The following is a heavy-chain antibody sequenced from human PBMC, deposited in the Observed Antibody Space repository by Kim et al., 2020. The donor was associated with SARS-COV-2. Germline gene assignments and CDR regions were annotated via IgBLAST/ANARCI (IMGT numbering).Heavy chain of an antibody. CDR3: ARRRPAINPYYFDY. V-gene: IGHV3-11*01. J-gene: IGHJ4*02. Sequence: GGSLRLSCAGSGFIFRDHFMSWIRQAPGKGLEGISFISSNGDKIYYADSVKGRFTISRDNAKSSLYLQMNSLRAEDTAMYYCARRRPAINPYYFDYWGQGILVTVSS. CDR2: ISSNGDKI. D-gene: IGHD2-2*01. CDR1: GFIFRDHF.